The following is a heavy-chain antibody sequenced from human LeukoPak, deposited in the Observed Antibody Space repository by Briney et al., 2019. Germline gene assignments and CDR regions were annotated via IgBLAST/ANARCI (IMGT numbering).Heavy chain of an antibody. CDR2: IYYSGST. CDR3: AREEALGSGSFDY. V-gene: IGHV4-59*01. Sequence: SETLSLTCTVSGGSISTYYWSWIRQPPGKGLEWIGYIYYSGSTNYNPSLKSRVTISVDTSKNQFSLKLGSVTAADTAVYYCAREEALGSGSFDYWGQGTLVTVSS. D-gene: IGHD1-26*01. J-gene: IGHJ4*02. CDR1: GGSISTYY.